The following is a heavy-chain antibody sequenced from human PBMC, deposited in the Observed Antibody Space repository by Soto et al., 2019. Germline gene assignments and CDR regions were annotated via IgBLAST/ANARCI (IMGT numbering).Heavy chain of an antibody. V-gene: IGHV1-2*04. CDR3: ARGTWQGRFDP. CDR2: ISPNGGDT. CDR1: GYTFTGYY. Sequence: QVQLVQSGAEVKKPGASVKVSCKASGYTFTGYYIHWVRQAPGQGLEWMGWISPNGGDTNYAQKFQDWVTMTRDTSISTAYMELSRLKSDDTAVYYCARGTWQGRFDPWGQGTLVTVSS. J-gene: IGHJ5*02.